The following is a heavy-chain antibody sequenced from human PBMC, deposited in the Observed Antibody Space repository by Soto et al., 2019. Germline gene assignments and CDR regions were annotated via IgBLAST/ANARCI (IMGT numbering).Heavy chain of an antibody. J-gene: IGHJ4*01. Sequence: GGSLRLSCAASGFTFSDHGMTWVRQAPGKGLEWVSSISNDAARTFYADSVKGRFTVSRDRSNNTLYLQMNSLRAEDTAVYFCARPPLYSSGGYFDSWGHGTLVTAPQ. D-gene: IGHD6-19*01. V-gene: IGHV3-23*01. CDR3: ARPPLYSSGGYFDS. CDR2: ISNDAART. CDR1: GFTFSDHG.